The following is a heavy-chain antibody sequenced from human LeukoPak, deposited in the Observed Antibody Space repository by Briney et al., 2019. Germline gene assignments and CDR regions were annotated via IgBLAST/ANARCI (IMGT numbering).Heavy chain of an antibody. CDR3: ARVGHYYDSSGYYYYYYYYYMDV. J-gene: IGHJ6*03. V-gene: IGHV4-59*08. Sequence: PSETLSLTCTVSGGSISSYYWSWIRQPPGKGLEWIGYIYYSGTTNYNPSLRSRVTISVDTSKNQFSLKLSSVTAADTAVYYCARVGHYYDSSGYYYYYYYYYMDVWGKGTTVTVSS. D-gene: IGHD3-22*01. CDR1: GGSISSYY. CDR2: IYYSGTT.